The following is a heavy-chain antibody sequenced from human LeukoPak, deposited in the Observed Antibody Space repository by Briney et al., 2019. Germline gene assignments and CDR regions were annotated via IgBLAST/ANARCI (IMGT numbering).Heavy chain of an antibody. CDR3: ARDLLRGYGMDV. CDR1: GFTVSSNY. CDR2: IYSGGST. Sequence: PGGSLRLSCAASGFTVSSNYMSWVRQAPGKGLEWVSVIYSGGSTYYVDSVKGRFTISRDNSKNTLYLQMDSLRAEDTAVYYCARDLLRGYGMDVWGQGTTVTVSS. D-gene: IGHD2-21*02. V-gene: IGHV3-66*01. J-gene: IGHJ6*02.